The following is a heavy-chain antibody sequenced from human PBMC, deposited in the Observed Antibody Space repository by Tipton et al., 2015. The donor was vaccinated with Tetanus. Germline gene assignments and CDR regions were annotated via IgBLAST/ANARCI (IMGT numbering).Heavy chain of an antibody. Sequence: TLSLTCTVSGGSISSSSYYWSWIRQPPGKGLEWIGYIYYSGGTNYNPSLKSRVTILVDTSKNQFSLKLSSVTAADTAVYYCARQITAADAFDTWGQGTMVTVSS. CDR1: GGSISSSSYY. V-gene: IGHV4-61*05. D-gene: IGHD3-16*01. CDR3: ARQITAADAFDT. CDR2: IYYSGGT. J-gene: IGHJ3*02.